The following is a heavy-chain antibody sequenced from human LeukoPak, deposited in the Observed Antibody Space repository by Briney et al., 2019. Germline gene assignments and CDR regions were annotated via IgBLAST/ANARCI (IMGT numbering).Heavy chain of an antibody. V-gene: IGHV1-2*06. CDR3: ARVVTMPDRATLRYFDY. D-gene: IGHD3-10*01. CDR2: ISPNSGGT. CDR1: GYTFTGYY. J-gene: IGHJ4*02. Sequence: ASVKVSCKASGYTFTGYYMHWVRQAPGQGLEWMGRISPNSGGTNYAQKFQGRVTMTRDTSISTAYMEPSRLRSDDTAVYYCARVVTMPDRATLRYFDYWGQGTLVTVSS.